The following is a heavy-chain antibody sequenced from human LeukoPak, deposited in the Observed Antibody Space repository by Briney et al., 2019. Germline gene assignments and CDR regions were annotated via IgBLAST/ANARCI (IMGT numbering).Heavy chain of an antibody. J-gene: IGHJ3*02. Sequence: ASVKVSCKASGGTFSSYTISWVRQAPGQGLEWVGGIIPIFGTSNYALKFQGRVTITADESTSTAYMELSSLRSEDTAVYYCAGGPRPGSPGAFDIWGQGTMVTVSS. V-gene: IGHV1-69*01. CDR3: AGGPRPGSPGAFDI. CDR1: GGTFSSYT. D-gene: IGHD1-26*01. CDR2: IIPIFGTS.